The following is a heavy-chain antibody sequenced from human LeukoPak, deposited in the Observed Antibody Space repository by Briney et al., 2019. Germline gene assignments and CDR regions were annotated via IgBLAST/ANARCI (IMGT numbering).Heavy chain of an antibody. CDR1: GYTFTDFY. J-gene: IGHJ4*02. D-gene: IGHD4-17*01. CDR2: INPNSGGA. CDR3: ANEIRPNDY. V-gene: IGHV1-2*06. Sequence: ASVKVSCKASGYTFTDFYMHWVRQAPGQGLEWMGRINPNSGGANFAQKFQGRVTMTRDTSISTAYMELSSLRSDDTAVYYCANEIRPNDYWGQGTQVTVSS.